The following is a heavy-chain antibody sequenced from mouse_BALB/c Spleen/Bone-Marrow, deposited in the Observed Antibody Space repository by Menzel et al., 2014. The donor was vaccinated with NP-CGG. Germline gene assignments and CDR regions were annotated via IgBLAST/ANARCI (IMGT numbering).Heavy chain of an antibody. V-gene: IGHV1-31*01. CDR1: GYSFTGYY. CDR2: IYPYNGVS. Sequence: VQLQQSGPELVKPGASVKISYKASGYSFTGYYMHWVKQSHGNSLDWIGYIYPYNGVSSYNQEFKGKATLTVDKSSSTAYMELRSLTSDDSAVYYCESRGEYFDVWGAGTTVTVSS. J-gene: IGHJ1*01. CDR3: ESRGEYFDV.